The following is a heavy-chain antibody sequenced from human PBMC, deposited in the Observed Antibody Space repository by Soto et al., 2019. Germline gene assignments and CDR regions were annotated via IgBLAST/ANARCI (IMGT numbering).Heavy chain of an antibody. CDR3: ASTPDNYDFWSGPHFDN. Sequence: PSETLSLTCTVSRGSISSYYWNWIRQSPGKGPEWIGYIYHSGATNYNPSLKSRVTISVDTSKNQFSLKLSSVTASDTAVYYCASTPDNYDFWSGPHFDNWALGTLVTAPQ. J-gene: IGHJ4*02. V-gene: IGHV4-59*08. CDR1: RGSISSYY. D-gene: IGHD3-3*01. CDR2: IYHSGAT.